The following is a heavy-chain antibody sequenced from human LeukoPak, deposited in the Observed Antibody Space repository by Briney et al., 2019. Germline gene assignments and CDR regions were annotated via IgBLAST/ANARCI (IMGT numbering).Heavy chain of an antibody. Sequence: GGSLRLSSAASGFTFSSYAMSWGRQAPGKGLEWVSAISGSGGSTYYADSVKGRFTISRDNFKNTLYLQMNSLRAEDTAVYYCAKGPYDYVWGSFFDYWGQGTLVTVSS. J-gene: IGHJ4*02. V-gene: IGHV3-23*01. D-gene: IGHD3-16*01. CDR2: ISGSGGST. CDR3: AKGPYDYVWGSFFDY. CDR1: GFTFSSYA.